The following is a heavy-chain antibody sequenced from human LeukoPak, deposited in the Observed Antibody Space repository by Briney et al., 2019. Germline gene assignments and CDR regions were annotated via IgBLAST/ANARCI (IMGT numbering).Heavy chain of an antibody. V-gene: IGHV3-30*18. CDR2: ISYDGSNK. J-gene: IGHJ5*02. D-gene: IGHD3-16*02. CDR3: AKGPNMITFGGVIPYFADL. Sequence: GRSLRLSCAASAFAFSSFGMHWVRQAPGKGLEWVAVISYDGSNKYYADSVKGRFTISRDNSKNTLYLEMDSMTTDDTAVYFCAKGPNMITFGGVIPYFADLWGQGTQVTVPS. CDR1: AFAFSSFG.